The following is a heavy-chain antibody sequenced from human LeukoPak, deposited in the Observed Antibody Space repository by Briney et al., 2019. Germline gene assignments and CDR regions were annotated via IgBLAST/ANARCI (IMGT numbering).Heavy chain of an antibody. Sequence: SETLSLTCTVSGGSISSSSYYWGWIRQPPGKGLEWIGSIYYSGSTYYNPSLKSRVTISADTSKNQFSLKLSSVTAADTAVYYCAKDQAQYSSGWYYFDYWGQGTLVTVSS. J-gene: IGHJ4*02. D-gene: IGHD6-19*01. V-gene: IGHV4-39*07. CDR1: GGSISSSSYY. CDR2: IYYSGST. CDR3: AKDQAQYSSGWYYFDY.